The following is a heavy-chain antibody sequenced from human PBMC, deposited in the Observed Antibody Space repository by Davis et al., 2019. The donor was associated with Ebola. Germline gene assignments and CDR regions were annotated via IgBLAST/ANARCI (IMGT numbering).Heavy chain of an antibody. CDR2: ISGDGGST. J-gene: IGHJ4*02. Sequence: GGSLRLSCAASGFTFDDYAMHWVRQAPGKGLEWVSLISGDGGSTYYTDSVKGRFTISRDNSKNSLYLQMNSLRTEDTALYYCAKDPYSGSYWGGYFDYWGQGTLVTVSS. D-gene: IGHD1-26*01. CDR1: GFTFDDYA. V-gene: IGHV3-43*02. CDR3: AKDPYSGSYWGGYFDY.